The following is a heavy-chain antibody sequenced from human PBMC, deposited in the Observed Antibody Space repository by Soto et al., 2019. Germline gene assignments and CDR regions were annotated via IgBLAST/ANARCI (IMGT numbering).Heavy chain of an antibody. CDR2: INSDGSST. CDR1: GFTFSSYW. CDR3: ARDSMVRGVIIYYYYYYGMDV. D-gene: IGHD3-10*01. Sequence: LRLSCAASGFTFSSYWMHWVRQAPGKGLAWVSRINSDGSSTSYADSVKGRFTISRDNAKNTLYLQMNSLRAEDTAVYYCARDSMVRGVIIYYYYYYGMDVWGQGTTVTVSS. V-gene: IGHV3-74*01. J-gene: IGHJ6*02.